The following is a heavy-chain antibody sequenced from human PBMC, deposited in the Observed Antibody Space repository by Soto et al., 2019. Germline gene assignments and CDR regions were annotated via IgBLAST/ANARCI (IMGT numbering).Heavy chain of an antibody. CDR1: SGYIGSSDL. CDR2: IYHSGST. CDR3: ARLLLYSSSWYYFDY. J-gene: IGHJ4*02. D-gene: IGHD6-13*01. V-gene: IGHV4-4*02. Sequence: SETLSLTCAVSSGYIGSSDLWRWVSQHPGKGLEWIGEIYHSGSTNYNPSLKSRVTISVDKSKNQFSLKLSSVTAADTAVYYFARLLLYSSSWYYFDYWGQGTLVTGSS.